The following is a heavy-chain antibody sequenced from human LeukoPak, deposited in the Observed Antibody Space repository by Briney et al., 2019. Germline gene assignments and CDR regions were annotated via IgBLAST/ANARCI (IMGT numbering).Heavy chain of an antibody. CDR1: RFTFSTYS. D-gene: IGHD1-26*01. V-gene: IGHV3-48*01. CDR3: AREGVGARGYFDY. CDR2: ISSSSSTI. J-gene: IGHJ4*02. Sequence: GGSLRLSCAASRFTFSTYSMNWVRQAPGKGLEWVSYISSSSSTIYYADSVKGRFTISRDNAKNSLYLQMNSLRAEDTAVYYCAREGVGARGYFDYWGQGTLVTVSS.